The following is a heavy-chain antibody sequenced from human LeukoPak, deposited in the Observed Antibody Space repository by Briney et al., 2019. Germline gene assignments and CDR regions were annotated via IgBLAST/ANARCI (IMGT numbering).Heavy chain of an antibody. Sequence: PGGSLRLSCAASGFTFSIFAMSWVRQAPGKGLEWVSGISGSGGSTYYADSVKGRFTISRDNSKNTVYLQMNSLRAEDTALYFCAKAHGDLRLGYWGQGSLVTVSS. J-gene: IGHJ4*02. CDR2: ISGSGGST. D-gene: IGHD2-21*02. V-gene: IGHV3-23*01. CDR1: GFTFSIFA. CDR3: AKAHGDLRLGY.